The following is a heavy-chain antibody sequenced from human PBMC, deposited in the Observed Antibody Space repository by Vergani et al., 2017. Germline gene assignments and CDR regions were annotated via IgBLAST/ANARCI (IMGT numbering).Heavy chain of an antibody. V-gene: IGHV5-51*03. CDR1: GYSFTSYW. Sequence: EVQLVQSGAEVKKPGESLKISCKGSGYSFTSYWIGWVRQMPGKGLAWMGIIYPGDSDTRYSPSFQGQVTITADKSIRTAYLQWSSLKASDTGMYCGARGGWNYDLSGGVSYFYYWGQGTLVTVSS. CDR2: IYPGDSDT. D-gene: IGHD1-7*01. J-gene: IGHJ4*02. CDR3: ARGGWNYDLSGGVSYFYY.